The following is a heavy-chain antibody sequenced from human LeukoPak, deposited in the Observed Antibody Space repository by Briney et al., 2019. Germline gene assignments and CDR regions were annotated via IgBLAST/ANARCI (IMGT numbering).Heavy chain of an antibody. J-gene: IGHJ6*04. CDR3: ARDVYGMDV. CDR1: GLTLRRYS. Sequence: GVSLTLFCGASGLTLRRYSMHWVRRSTRKGLEGVAVISYYGSNKHYADSEKGRYTISRDNAKNTLYLQMNSLRAEHTAVYYCARDVYGMDVWGKGTTVTVSS. CDR2: ISYYGSNK. V-gene: IGHV3-30*04.